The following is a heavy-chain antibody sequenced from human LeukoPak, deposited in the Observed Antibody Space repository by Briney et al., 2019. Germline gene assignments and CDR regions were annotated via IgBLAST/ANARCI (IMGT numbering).Heavy chain of an antibody. CDR2: IYDSGST. CDR1: GGSISSYY. CDR3: ARDRGSMVLGEVDFDY. Sequence: SETLSLTCSVSGGSISSYYWSWIRQPPGKGLEWIGYIYDSGSTNYNPSLKSRVTISVNTSKNQFSLKLSSVTAADTAVYYCARDRGSMVLGEVDFDYWGQGTLVTVSS. D-gene: IGHD3-10*01. J-gene: IGHJ4*02. V-gene: IGHV4-59*01.